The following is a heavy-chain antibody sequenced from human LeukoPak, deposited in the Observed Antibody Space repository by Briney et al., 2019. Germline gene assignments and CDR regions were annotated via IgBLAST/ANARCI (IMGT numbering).Heavy chain of an antibody. D-gene: IGHD3-10*01. CDR1: GFTFRNYL. Sequence: GGSLRLSCAASGFTFRNYLMNWVRQAPGKGLEWVSFISSTGGTIYYADSVKGRFTVSRDNGKNSLLLQMNSLRAEDTAVYYCAKGETGYYYGSGAGDYFDYWGQGTLVTVSS. CDR2: ISSTGGTI. V-gene: IGHV3-48*01. J-gene: IGHJ4*02. CDR3: AKGETGYYYGSGAGDYFDY.